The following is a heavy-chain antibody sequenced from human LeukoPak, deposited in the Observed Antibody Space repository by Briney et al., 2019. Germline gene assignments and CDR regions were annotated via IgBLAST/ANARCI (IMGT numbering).Heavy chain of an antibody. CDR1: GFTFSSYG. V-gene: IGHV3-30*18. J-gene: IGHJ4*02. Sequence: GGSLRLSCAASGFTFSSYGMHWVRQAPGKGLEWVAVISYDGSNKYYADSVKGRFTISRDNSKNTLYLQMNSLRAEDTAVYYCAKDLRPPPAGDCLYDYWGQGTLVTVSS. CDR3: AKDLRPPPAGDCLYDY. D-gene: IGHD2-21*01. CDR2: ISYDGSNK.